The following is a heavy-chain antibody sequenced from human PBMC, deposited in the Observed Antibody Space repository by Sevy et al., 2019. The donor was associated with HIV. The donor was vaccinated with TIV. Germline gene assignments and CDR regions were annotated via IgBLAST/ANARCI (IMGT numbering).Heavy chain of an antibody. CDR2: ISGSGGST. Sequence: GGSLRLSCAASGFTFSSYAMSWVRQAPGKGLEWVSAISGSGGSTYYADSVKVRFTISRDNSKNTLYLQMNSLRAEDTAVYYCATGQSPRCGYSHGLHLYYYYCMDVLCQGTTVTVSS. V-gene: IGHV3-23*01. J-gene: IGHJ6*02. D-gene: IGHD5-18*01. CDR3: ATGQSPRCGYSHGLHLYYYYCMDV. CDR1: GFTFSSYA.